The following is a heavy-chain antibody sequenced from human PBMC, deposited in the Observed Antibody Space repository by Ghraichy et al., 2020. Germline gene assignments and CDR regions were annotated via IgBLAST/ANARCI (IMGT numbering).Heavy chain of an antibody. D-gene: IGHD2-2*02. J-gene: IGHJ4*02. Sequence: AAVKVSCKASGYTFTSYAMNWVRQAPGQGLEWMGWINTNTGNPTYAQGFTGRFVFSLDTSVSTAYLQISSLKAEDTAVYYCARDWSIHCSSTSCYKYWGQGTLVTVSS. V-gene: IGHV7-4-1*02. CDR1: GYTFTSYA. CDR2: INTNTGNP. CDR3: ARDWSIHCSSTSCYKY.